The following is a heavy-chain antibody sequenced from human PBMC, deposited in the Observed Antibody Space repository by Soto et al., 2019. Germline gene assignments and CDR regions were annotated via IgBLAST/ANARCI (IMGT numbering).Heavy chain of an antibody. CDR3: ARGAGGNSWRSPTFDS. D-gene: IGHD5-18*01. V-gene: IGHV3-66*01. CDR2: IFSAGST. Sequence: EVQLVESGGGLVQPGGSLRLSCAVSGFTVSNNYMTWVRQAPGRGLDWVSIIFSAGSTYYADSVRGRFTISRDNSKNTLYLQMSSLRAEDTAIYYCARGAGGNSWRSPTFDSWGQGTLVTVSS. J-gene: IGHJ4*02. CDR1: GFTVSNNY.